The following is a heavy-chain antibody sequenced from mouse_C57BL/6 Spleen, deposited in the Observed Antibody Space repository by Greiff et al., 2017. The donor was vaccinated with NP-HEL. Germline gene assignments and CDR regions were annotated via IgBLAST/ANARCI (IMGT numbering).Heavy chain of an antibody. Sequence: EVQLVESGGGLVKPGGSLKLSCAASGFTFSDYGMHWVRQAPEKGLEWVAYISSGSSTIYYADTVKGRFTISRDNAKNTLFLQMTSLRSEDTAMYYCATSYGSSWDWYFDVWGTGTTVTVSS. J-gene: IGHJ1*03. V-gene: IGHV5-17*01. D-gene: IGHD1-1*01. CDR3: ATSYGSSWDWYFDV. CDR1: GFTFSDYG. CDR2: ISSGSSTI.